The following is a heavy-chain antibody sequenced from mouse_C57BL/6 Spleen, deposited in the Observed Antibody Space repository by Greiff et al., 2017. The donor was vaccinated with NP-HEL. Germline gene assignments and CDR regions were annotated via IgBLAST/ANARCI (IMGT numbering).Heavy chain of an antibody. J-gene: IGHJ4*01. CDR2: ISDGGSYT. CDR3: ARDHTMDY. Sequence: EVQLVESGGGLVKPGGSLKLSCAASGFPFSSYAMSWVRQTPEKRLGWVATISDGGSYTYYPDNVKGRFTISRDNAKNNLYLQMSHLKSEDTAMYYCARDHTMDYWGQGTSVTVSS. V-gene: IGHV5-4*01. CDR1: GFPFSSYA.